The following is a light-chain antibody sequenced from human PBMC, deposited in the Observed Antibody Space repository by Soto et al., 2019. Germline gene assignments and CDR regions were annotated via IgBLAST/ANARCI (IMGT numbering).Light chain of an antibody. CDR1: SSDVGGYKF. V-gene: IGLV2-8*01. Sequence: QSALTQPPSASGSPGQSVTISCTGTSSDVGGYKFVSWYQQHPDKAPKLLIFEVSRRPSGVPDRFSGSKSGNTASLTVSGLQAEDEADYYCSWYAGNNNVVFGGGTKLTVL. J-gene: IGLJ2*01. CDR3: SWYAGNNNVV. CDR2: EVS.